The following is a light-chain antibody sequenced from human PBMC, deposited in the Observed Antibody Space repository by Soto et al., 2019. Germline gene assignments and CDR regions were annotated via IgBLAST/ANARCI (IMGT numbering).Light chain of an antibody. CDR1: QSISSW. CDR2: DAS. V-gene: IGKV1-5*01. J-gene: IGKJ5*01. CDR3: QQLNSYPIT. Sequence: DIQMTQSPSTLSASVGDRVTITCRASQSISSWLAWYQRKPGKAPKLLIYDASSLESGVPSRFSGSGSGTEFTLTISSLQPEDFATYYCQQLNSYPITFGQGTRLEIK.